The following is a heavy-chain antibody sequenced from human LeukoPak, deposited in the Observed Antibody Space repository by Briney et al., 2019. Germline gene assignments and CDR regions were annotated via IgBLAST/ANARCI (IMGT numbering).Heavy chain of an antibody. Sequence: SETLSLTCTVSGGSISSYYWSWIRQPPGKGLEWIGYIYYSGSTNYNPSLKSRVTISVDTSKNQFSLKLSSVTAADTAVYYCARRGFRSVVPAAMSGSYYYYMDVWGKGTTVTVSS. J-gene: IGHJ6*03. CDR2: IYYSGST. V-gene: IGHV4-59*12. CDR3: ARRGFRSVVPAAMSGSYYYYMDV. D-gene: IGHD2-2*01. CDR1: GGSISSYY.